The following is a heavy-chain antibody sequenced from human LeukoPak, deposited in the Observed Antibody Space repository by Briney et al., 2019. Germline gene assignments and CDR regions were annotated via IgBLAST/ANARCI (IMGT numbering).Heavy chain of an antibody. CDR2: INPNSGGT. CDR1: GYTFTGYY. D-gene: IGHD1-26*01. V-gene: IGHV1-2*02. CDR3: AGGLGSGSYTRRIFDY. Sequence: ASVKVSCKASGYTFTGYYMHWLRQAPGQGLEWMGWINPNSGGTNYAQKFQGRVTMTRDTSISTAYMELSRLRSDDTAVYYCAGGLGSGSYTRRIFDYWGQGTLVTVSS. J-gene: IGHJ4*02.